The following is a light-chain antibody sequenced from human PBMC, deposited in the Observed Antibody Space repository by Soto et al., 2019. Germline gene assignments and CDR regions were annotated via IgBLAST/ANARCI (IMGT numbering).Light chain of an antibody. J-gene: IGLJ1*01. Sequence: QSALTQPASVSGSPGQSITISCTGTSSYFGTYNLVSWYQHHPGKAPKLLIYEATKRPPGVSDRFSGSKSGNTASLTISGLQAEDGADYYCCSYAGSSTLYVFGTGTKVTVL. CDR2: EAT. V-gene: IGLV2-23*01. CDR1: SSYFGTYNL. CDR3: CSYAGSSTLYV.